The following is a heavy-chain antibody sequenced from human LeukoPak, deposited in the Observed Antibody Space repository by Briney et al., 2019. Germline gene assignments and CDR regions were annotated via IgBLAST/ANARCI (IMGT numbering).Heavy chain of an antibody. D-gene: IGHD6-13*01. CDR1: GFTVSSKY. CDR2: ISYDGSNK. CDR3: AREGMIAAAGPPLEY. Sequence: GGSLRLSCAASGFTVSSKYMSWVRQAPGKGLEWVAVISYDGSNKYYADSVKGRFTISRDNSKNTLYLQMNSLRAEDTAVYYCAREGMIAAAGPPLEYWGQGTLVTVSS. J-gene: IGHJ4*02. V-gene: IGHV3-30-3*01.